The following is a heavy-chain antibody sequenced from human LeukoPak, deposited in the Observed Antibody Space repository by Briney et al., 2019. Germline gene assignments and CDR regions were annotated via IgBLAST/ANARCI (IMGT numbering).Heavy chain of an antibody. D-gene: IGHD2-15*01. CDR2: TYFGGTT. J-gene: IGHJ4*02. Sequence: GGSLRLSCAASGFTVSSNYMTWVRQAPGQGLEWVSVTYFGGTTYYADSVEGRFTISRDNSKNTVYLQMNSLRVEDTAVYYCTTGEGRFDYWGQGTLVTVSS. V-gene: IGHV3-53*01. CDR3: TTGEGRFDY. CDR1: GFTVSSNY.